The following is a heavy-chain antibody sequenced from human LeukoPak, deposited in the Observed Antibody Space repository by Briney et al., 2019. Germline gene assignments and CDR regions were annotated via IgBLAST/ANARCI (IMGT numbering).Heavy chain of an antibody. Sequence: GGSLRLSCAASGFTFSSYATSWVRQAPGKGLEWVSAISGSGGSTYYADSVKGRFTISRDNSKNTLYLQMNSLRAEDTAVYYCAKDHYYDSSGYYYGEYFQHWGQGTLVTVSS. CDR2: ISGSGGST. V-gene: IGHV3-23*01. D-gene: IGHD3-22*01. J-gene: IGHJ1*01. CDR3: AKDHYYDSSGYYYGEYFQH. CDR1: GFTFSSYA.